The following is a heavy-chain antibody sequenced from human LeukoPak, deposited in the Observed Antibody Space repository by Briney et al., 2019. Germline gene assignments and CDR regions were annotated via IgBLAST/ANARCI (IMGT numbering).Heavy chain of an antibody. J-gene: IGHJ5*02. D-gene: IGHD2-2*01. V-gene: IGHV1-69*13. CDR2: IIPIFGTA. Sequence: SVKVSCKASGGTFSSYAISWVRQAPGQGLEWMGGIIPIFGTANYAQKFQGRVTITADESTSTAYMELSRLRSEDTAVYYCARKGDCSSTSCYGNWFDPWGQGTLVTVSS. CDR3: ARKGDCSSTSCYGNWFDP. CDR1: GGTFSSYA.